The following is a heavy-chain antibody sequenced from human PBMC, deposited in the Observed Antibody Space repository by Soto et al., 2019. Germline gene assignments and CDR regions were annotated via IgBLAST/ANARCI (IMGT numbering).Heavy chain of an antibody. CDR2: ISSSSSTI. CDR1: GFTVNSYS. CDR3: ARYIDSSGYLGYYYYGMDV. D-gene: IGHD3-22*01. Sequence: GGSTRLSCAASGFTVNSYSMNWVRQEPGKGLEWVSYISSSSSTIYYADSVKGRFTISRDNAKNSLYLQMNSLRDEDTAVYYCARYIDSSGYLGYYYYGMDVWGQGTTVTVSS. V-gene: IGHV3-48*02. J-gene: IGHJ6*02.